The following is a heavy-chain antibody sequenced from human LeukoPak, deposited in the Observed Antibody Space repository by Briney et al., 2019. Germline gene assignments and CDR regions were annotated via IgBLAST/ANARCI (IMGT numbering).Heavy chain of an antibody. V-gene: IGHV4-34*01. CDR2: INHSGST. D-gene: IGHD3-22*01. Sequence: SETLSLTCAVYGGSLSGYYWSWIRQPPGKGLEWIGEINHSGSTNYNPSLKSRVTISVDTSKNQFSLKLSSVTAADTAVYYCARDLRYYDSNSPDAFDIWGQGTMVTVSS. CDR1: GGSLSGYY. J-gene: IGHJ3*02. CDR3: ARDLRYYDSNSPDAFDI.